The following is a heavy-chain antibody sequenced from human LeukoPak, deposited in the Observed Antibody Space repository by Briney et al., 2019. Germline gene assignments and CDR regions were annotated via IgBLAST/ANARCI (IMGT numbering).Heavy chain of an antibody. V-gene: IGHV3-30*03. D-gene: IGHD3-22*01. Sequence: PGGSLRLSCAASGFTFSSYGMHWVRQAPGKGLEWVAVISYDGSNKYYADSVKGRFTISRDNSKNTLYLQMNSLRAEDTAVYYCASSSGYYSGYIDYWGQGTLVTVSS. CDR1: GFTFSSYG. J-gene: IGHJ4*02. CDR3: ASSSGYYSGYIDY. CDR2: ISYDGSNK.